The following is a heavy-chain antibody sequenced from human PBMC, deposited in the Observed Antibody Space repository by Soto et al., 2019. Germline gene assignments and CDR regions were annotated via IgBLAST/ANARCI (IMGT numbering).Heavy chain of an antibody. Sequence: SETLSLTCVVSPYVIESGHYWCWLRQPPGKRLEWVGSIYDSGTTYYNPSLRSRVTISADTSKNQFSLSLTSVTAADTAVYYCARSPQYYTPGSSPFDYWGPGTMVTVSS. J-gene: IGHJ4*03. CDR1: PYVIESGHY. CDR2: IYDSGTT. D-gene: IGHD3-3*01. CDR3: ARSPQYYTPGSSPFDY. V-gene: IGHV4-38-2*01.